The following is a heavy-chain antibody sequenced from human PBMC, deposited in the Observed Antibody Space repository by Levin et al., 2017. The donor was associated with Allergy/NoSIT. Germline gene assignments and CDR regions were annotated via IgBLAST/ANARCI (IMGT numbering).Heavy chain of an antibody. V-gene: IGHV3-30*18. D-gene: IGHD3-10*01. CDR3: AKVVPYGSGTYAHDY. J-gene: IGHJ4*02. CDR1: GFPFSIYG. CDR2: IANDGTYK. Sequence: GGSLRLSCAASGFPFSIYGMHWLRQAPGKGLEWVAVIANDGTYKHYADSVKGRFTISRDNSKNTLYLQMNSLRPEDTAVYYCAKVVPYGSGTYAHDYWGQGTLVTVSS.